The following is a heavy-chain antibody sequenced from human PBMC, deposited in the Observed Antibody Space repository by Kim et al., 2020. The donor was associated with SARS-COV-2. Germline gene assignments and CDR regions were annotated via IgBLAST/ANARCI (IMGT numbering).Heavy chain of an antibody. D-gene: IGHD5-18*01. CDR1: GGSISSSSYY. V-gene: IGHV4-39*01. Sequence: SETLSLTCTVSGGSISSSSYYWGWIRQPPGKGLEWIGSIYYSGSTHYNPSLKSRVTISVDTSKNQFSLKLSSVTAADTAVYYCARLQLARDYYYYGMDVWGQGTTVTVSS. J-gene: IGHJ6*02. CDR2: IYYSGST. CDR3: ARLQLARDYYYYGMDV.